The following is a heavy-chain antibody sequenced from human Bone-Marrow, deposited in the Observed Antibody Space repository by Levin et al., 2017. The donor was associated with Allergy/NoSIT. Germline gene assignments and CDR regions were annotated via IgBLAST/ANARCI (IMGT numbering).Heavy chain of an antibody. V-gene: IGHV4-31*03. Sequence: SETLSLTCTVSGGSISSGGYYWSWIRQHPGKGLEWIGYIYYSGSTYYNPSLKSRVTISVDTSKNQFSLKLSSVTAADTAVYYCARDGHCSSTSCDSNFNYYYYMDVWGKGTTVTVSS. CDR2: IYYSGST. D-gene: IGHD2-2*03. J-gene: IGHJ6*03. CDR1: GGSISSGGYY. CDR3: ARDGHCSSTSCDSNFNYYYYMDV.